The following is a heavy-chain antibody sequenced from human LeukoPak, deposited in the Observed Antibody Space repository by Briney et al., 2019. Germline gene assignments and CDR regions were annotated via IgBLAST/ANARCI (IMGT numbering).Heavy chain of an antibody. V-gene: IGHV3-15*01. D-gene: IGHD1-26*01. CDR2: IKSKTDGGTT. Sequence: GGSLRLSCAASGFTFSNAWMSWVRQAPGKGLEWVGRIKSKTDGGTTDYAAPVKGRFTISRDDSKNTLYLQMNSLKTEDTAVYYCTTPLFSGSYFDYYYMDVWGKGTTVTVSS. J-gene: IGHJ6*03. CDR1: GFTFSNAW. CDR3: TTPLFSGSYFDYYYMDV.